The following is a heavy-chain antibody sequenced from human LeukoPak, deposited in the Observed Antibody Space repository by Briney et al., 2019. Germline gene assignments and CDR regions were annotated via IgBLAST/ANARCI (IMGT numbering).Heavy chain of an antibody. V-gene: IGHV4-30-2*01. D-gene: IGHD5-18*01. Sequence: SETLSLTCAVSGGSISSGGYSWSWIRQPPGKGLEWIGEINHSGSTNYNPSLKSRVTISVDTSKNQFSLKLSSVTAADTAVYYCARYSYGLGYWGQGTLVTVSS. CDR2: INHSGST. J-gene: IGHJ4*02. CDR1: GGSISSGGYS. CDR3: ARYSYGLGY.